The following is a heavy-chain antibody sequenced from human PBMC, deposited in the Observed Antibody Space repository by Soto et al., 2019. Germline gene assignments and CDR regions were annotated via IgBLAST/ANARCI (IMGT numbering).Heavy chain of an antibody. Sequence: SETLSLTCAVYGGSFSGYYWSWIRQPPGKGLEWIGEINHSGSTNYNPSLKSRVTISVDTSKNQFSLKLSSVTAADTAMYYCARLEDGYNHYGLDVWGQGTTVTVSS. D-gene: IGHD1-1*01. CDR2: INHSGST. CDR3: ARLEDGYNHYGLDV. CDR1: GGSFSGYY. J-gene: IGHJ6*02. V-gene: IGHV4-34*01.